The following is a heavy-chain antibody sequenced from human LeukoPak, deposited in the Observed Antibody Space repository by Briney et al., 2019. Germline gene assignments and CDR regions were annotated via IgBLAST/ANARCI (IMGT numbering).Heavy chain of an antibody. D-gene: IGHD3-22*01. V-gene: IGHV4-4*02. Sequence: SETLSLTCAVSGGSISSSNWWSWVRQPPGKGLEWIGEIYHSGSTNYDPSLKSRVTISVDKSKNQFSLKLSSVTAADTAVYYCAGYDSSGYYYPGAFDIWGQGTMVTVSS. CDR2: IYHSGST. CDR3: AGYDSSGYYYPGAFDI. J-gene: IGHJ3*02. CDR1: GGSISSSNW.